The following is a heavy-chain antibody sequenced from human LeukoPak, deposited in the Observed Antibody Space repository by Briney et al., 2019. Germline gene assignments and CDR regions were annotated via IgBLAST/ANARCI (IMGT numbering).Heavy chain of an antibody. J-gene: IGHJ1*01. CDR1: EYTLTGHH. CDR2: SNRNSGDT. D-gene: IGHD6-19*01. Sequence: ASVKVSCKAAEYTLTGHHIHWVRQAPGQGLEWVGRSNRNSGDTNYAQRFQGRVSMTWDRSISTAYMELTSLRSDDTAVYYSATAPSGWYMGEDYFQHWGQGTLVTVSS. CDR3: ATAPSGWYMGEDYFQH. V-gene: IGHV1-2*06.